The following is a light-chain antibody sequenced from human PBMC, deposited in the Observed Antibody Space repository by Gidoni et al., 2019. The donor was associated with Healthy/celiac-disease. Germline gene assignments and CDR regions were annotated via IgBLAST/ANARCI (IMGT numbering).Light chain of an antibody. J-gene: IGKJ1*01. Sequence: QSPGTLSLSPGERATLSCRASQSVSSSYLAWYQQKPGQAPRLLIYGASSRATGIPDRFSGSGSGTDFTLTISRLEPEDFAVYYCQQYGSSPAFGQXTKVEIK. V-gene: IGKV3-20*01. CDR3: QQYGSSPA. CDR1: QSVSSSY. CDR2: GAS.